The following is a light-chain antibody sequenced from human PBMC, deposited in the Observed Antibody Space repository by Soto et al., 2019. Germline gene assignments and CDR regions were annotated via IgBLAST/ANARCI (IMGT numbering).Light chain of an antibody. Sequence: DIQMTQSPSSLSASVGDRVTITCRASQSVSKYLNWYQQNPGKAPKLLIYGAISLHSGVPSRFSGSRSGTYFTHTISNLQPEDFASYYCQQSYSTPGTFGQGTKVEIK. CDR1: QSVSKY. CDR2: GAI. V-gene: IGKV1-39*01. J-gene: IGKJ1*01. CDR3: QQSYSTPGT.